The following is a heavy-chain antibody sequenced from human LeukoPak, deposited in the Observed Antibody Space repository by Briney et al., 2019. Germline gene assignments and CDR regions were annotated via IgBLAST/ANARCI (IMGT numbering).Heavy chain of an antibody. J-gene: IGHJ4*02. V-gene: IGHV3-7*01. CDR3: AKDIRYGYDY. Sequence: PGGSLRLSCAASGFTFSSSWMSWVRQAPGKGLEWVANIKQDGSEKYYVDSVKGRFTISRDNAKNSLYLQMDSLRAEDTAVYYCAKDIRYGYDYWGQGTLVTVSS. CDR2: IKQDGSEK. CDR1: GFTFSSSW. D-gene: IGHD5-18*01.